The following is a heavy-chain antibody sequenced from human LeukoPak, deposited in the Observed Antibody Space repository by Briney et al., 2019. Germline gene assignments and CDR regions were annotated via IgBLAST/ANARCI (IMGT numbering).Heavy chain of an antibody. J-gene: IGHJ5*02. CDR1: GGSISSSSYY. CDR3: ARHLRYSAYNDYLDP. V-gene: IGHV4-61*05. CDR2: IYYTGSA. D-gene: IGHD5-12*01. Sequence: SETPSVTCTVSGGSISSSSYYWNWIRQPPGKGLEWIGSIYYTGSANYNPSLKSRVTISIDTSKNQFSLKLNSVTAADTAVYYCARHLRYSAYNDYLDPWGQGALVTVSS.